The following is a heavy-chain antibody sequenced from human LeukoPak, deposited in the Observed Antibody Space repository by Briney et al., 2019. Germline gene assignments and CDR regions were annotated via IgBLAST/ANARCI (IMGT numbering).Heavy chain of an antibody. CDR3: AKGSSSARPYYFDY. CDR1: GFTFSTYA. Sequence: PGGSLRLSRAASGFTFSTYAMSWVRQAPGKGLEWVSAITDSGGSTYHADSVKGRFIISRDNSKNTLYMQMNSLRAEDTAIYYCAKGSSSARPYYFDYWGQGTLVTVSS. J-gene: IGHJ4*02. D-gene: IGHD6-19*01. CDR2: ITDSGGST. V-gene: IGHV3-23*01.